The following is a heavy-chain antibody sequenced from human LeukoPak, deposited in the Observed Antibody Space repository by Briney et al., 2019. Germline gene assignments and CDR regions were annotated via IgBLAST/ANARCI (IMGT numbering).Heavy chain of an antibody. CDR2: ISYDGSNK. CDR3: AKEKLTYYYDTSGYYPFDY. Sequence: PGGSLRLSCAASGFTFSSYGMHWVRQAPGKGLEWVAVISYDGSNKYNADSVKGRFTISRDNSKNTLYLQMKSLRAEDTAVYFCAKEKLTYYYDTSGYYPFDYWGQRTLVTVSS. CDR1: GFTFSSYG. J-gene: IGHJ4*02. V-gene: IGHV3-30*18. D-gene: IGHD3-22*01.